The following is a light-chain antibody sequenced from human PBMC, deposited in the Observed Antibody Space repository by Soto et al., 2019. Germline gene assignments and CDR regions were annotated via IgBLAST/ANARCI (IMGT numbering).Light chain of an antibody. CDR3: QQYNNWPRT. CDR1: QSVSSN. J-gene: IGKJ1*01. CDR2: GAS. Sequence: EIVMTQSPATLSVSPGERATLSCRASQSVSSNLAWYQQKPGQAPRLLIYGASTRATGIPARFSVSGSGTEFTLTNSSLQSEDFAVYYSQQYNNWPRTFGQGTKVEIK. V-gene: IGKV3-15*01.